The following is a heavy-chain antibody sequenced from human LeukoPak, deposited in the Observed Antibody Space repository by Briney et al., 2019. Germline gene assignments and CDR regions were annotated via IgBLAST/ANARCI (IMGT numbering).Heavy chain of an antibody. Sequence: GGSLRLSCAAAGFTFDDYAMHWVRQAPGKGLEWVSLISGDGGSTYYADSVKGRFTISRDNSKNTLYLQMNSLRVEDTAVYYCAKDPGYQVVYCFDYWGQGTLVTVSS. D-gene: IGHD2-15*01. CDR1: GFTFDDYA. CDR2: ISGDGGST. CDR3: AKDPGYQVVYCFDY. J-gene: IGHJ4*02. V-gene: IGHV3-43*02.